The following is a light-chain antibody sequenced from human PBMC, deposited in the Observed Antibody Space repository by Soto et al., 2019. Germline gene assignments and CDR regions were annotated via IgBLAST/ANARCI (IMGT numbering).Light chain of an antibody. CDR1: SSEIGAYNY. Sequence: QSALTQPASVSGSPGQSIAISCTGTSSEIGAYNYVSWYQQYPGKAPKLMIYDVSNRPSGVSDRFSGSKSGNTASLTISGLQAEDEAEYYCSSITSSRTDVFGTGTKLTVL. J-gene: IGLJ1*01. CDR2: DVS. V-gene: IGLV2-14*01. CDR3: SSITSSRTDV.